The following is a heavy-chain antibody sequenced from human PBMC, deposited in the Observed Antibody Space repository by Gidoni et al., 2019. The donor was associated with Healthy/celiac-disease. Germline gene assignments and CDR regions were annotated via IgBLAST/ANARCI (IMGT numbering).Heavy chain of an antibody. J-gene: IGHJ4*02. V-gene: IGHV4-34*01. D-gene: IGHD4-17*01. CDR2: INHSGST. Sequence: QVQLQQWGAGLLKPSETLSLTCAVSGGSFGGYYWNWIRQPPGKGLEWIGEINHSGSTNYNPSLKSRVTISVDTSKNQFSLKLSSVTAADTAVYYCARVSTMRLRWIDYWGQGTLVTVSS. CDR3: ARVSTMRLRWIDY. CDR1: GGSFGGYY.